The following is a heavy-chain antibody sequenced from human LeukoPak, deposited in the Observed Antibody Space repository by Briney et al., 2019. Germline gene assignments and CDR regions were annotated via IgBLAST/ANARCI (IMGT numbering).Heavy chain of an antibody. CDR3: ARDSHSSGWYNFDY. D-gene: IGHD6-19*01. CDR1: GFTFNNFA. CDR2: ISYDGSNK. V-gene: IGHV3-30-3*01. Sequence: GGSLRLSCAASGFTFNNFAMSWVRQAPGKGLEWVAVISYDGSNKYYADSVKGRFTISRDNSKNTLYLQMNSLRAEDTAVYYCARDSHSSGWYNFDYWGQGTLVTVSS. J-gene: IGHJ4*02.